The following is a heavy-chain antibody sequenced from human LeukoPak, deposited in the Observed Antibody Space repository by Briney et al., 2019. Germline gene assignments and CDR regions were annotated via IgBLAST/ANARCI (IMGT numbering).Heavy chain of an antibody. V-gene: IGHV1-46*01. CDR1: GYTFTSYY. CDR3: ARDLFVVVPAAIVLTFSLDY. J-gene: IGHJ4*02. D-gene: IGHD2-2*01. CDR2: INPSGGST. Sequence: VASVKVSCKASGYTFTSYYMHWVRQAPGQGLEWMGIINPSGGSTSYAQKFQGRVTMTRDTSTSTVYMELSSLRSEDTAVYYCARDLFVVVPAAIVLTFSLDYWGQGTLVTVSS.